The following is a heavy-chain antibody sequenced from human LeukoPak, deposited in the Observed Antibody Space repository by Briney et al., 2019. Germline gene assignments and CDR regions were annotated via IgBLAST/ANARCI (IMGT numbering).Heavy chain of an antibody. CDR3: ARDRSSGWSFDY. CDR2: ISSSSSYI. Sequence: GGSLRLPCAASGFTFSSYSMNWVRQAPGKGLEWVSSISSSSSYIYYADSVRGRFTISRDSAKNSLYLQMNSLRAEDTAVYYCARDRSSGWSFDYWGQGTLVTVSS. V-gene: IGHV3-21*01. D-gene: IGHD6-19*01. CDR1: GFTFSSYS. J-gene: IGHJ4*02.